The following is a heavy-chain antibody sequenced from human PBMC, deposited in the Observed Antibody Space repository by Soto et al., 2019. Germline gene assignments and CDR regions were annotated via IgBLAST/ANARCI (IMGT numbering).Heavy chain of an antibody. Sequence: SGPTLVNPTQTLTLTCTVSGFSLTTRGMTLGWIRQPPGKAPEWLALSTQYSPSLQSRLTFTEDTSKNQVVLTMTNMDPVDTATYYCTLRQDTSRGPIYWGQGIMVTISS. CDR2: ST. CDR1: GFSLTTRGMT. CDR3: TLRQDTSRGPIY. D-gene: IGHD6-13*01. V-gene: IGHV2-5*01. J-gene: IGHJ4*02.